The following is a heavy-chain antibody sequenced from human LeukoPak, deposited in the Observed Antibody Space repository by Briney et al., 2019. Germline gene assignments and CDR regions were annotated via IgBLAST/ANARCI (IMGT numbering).Heavy chain of an antibody. Sequence: GGSLRLSCVVSGFTFSDYYISWIRQAPRKGLEWLSYISSTSTYTNYADSVKGRFTISRDNAKNSVYLQMNSLRVEDTAVYYRARGRIGYYGSRSYWDYWGQGTLVTVSS. J-gene: IGHJ4*02. V-gene: IGHV3-11*05. CDR3: ARGRIGYYGSRSYWDY. CDR1: GFTFSDYY. D-gene: IGHD3-10*01. CDR2: ISSTSTYT.